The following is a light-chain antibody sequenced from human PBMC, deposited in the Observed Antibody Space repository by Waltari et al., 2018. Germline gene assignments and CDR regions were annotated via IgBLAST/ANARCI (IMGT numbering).Light chain of an antibody. Sequence: QSVLTQPPSVSEAARRSVTLSCSGSSSNIGSKRVSWYQQLPGTAPKLLIFYTDRRPSGVSDRFSGSKSGASASLAISGLQTEDEADYYCAVWDSGLSAVLFGRGTRLTVL. CDR3: AVWDSGLSAVL. CDR1: SSNIGSKR. J-gene: IGLJ2*01. CDR2: YTD. V-gene: IGLV1-36*01.